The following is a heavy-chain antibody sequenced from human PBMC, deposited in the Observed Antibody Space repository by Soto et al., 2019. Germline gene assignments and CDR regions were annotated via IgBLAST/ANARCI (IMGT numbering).Heavy chain of an antibody. J-gene: IGHJ4*02. Sequence: GASVKVSCQASGGTFSSYAISWVRQAPGQGLEWMGGIIPIFGTANYAQKFQGRVTITADESTSTAYMELSSLRSEDTAVYYCASRKGRDGYNGRFDYWGQGTLVTVSS. CDR3: ASRKGRDGYNGRFDY. D-gene: IGHD5-12*01. CDR1: GGTFSSYA. V-gene: IGHV1-69*13. CDR2: IIPIFGTA.